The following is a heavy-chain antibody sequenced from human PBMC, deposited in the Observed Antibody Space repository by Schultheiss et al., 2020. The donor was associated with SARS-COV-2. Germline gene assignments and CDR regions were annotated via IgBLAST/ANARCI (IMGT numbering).Heavy chain of an antibody. D-gene: IGHD1-26*01. Sequence: SETLSLTCAVYGGSFSGYYWSWIRQPPGKGLEWIGEINHSGTTNYNPSLKSRVTISVDTSKSQFSLKLSSVTAADTALYYCARWVGTGSYYGFDYWGQGTLVTVSS. CDR2: INHSGTT. J-gene: IGHJ4*02. CDR1: GGSFSGYY. V-gene: IGHV4-34*01. CDR3: ARWVGTGSYYGFDY.